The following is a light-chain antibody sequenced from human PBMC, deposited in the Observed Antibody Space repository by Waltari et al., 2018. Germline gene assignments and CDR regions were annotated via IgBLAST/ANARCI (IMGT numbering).Light chain of an antibody. V-gene: IGKV3-15*01. CDR3: QQYNNWPPLT. Sequence: EIVMTQSPATLSVSPGERATLSCRASQSVSSNLAWYQQKPGQAPRLLIYGASTRATGIPARFSCSVSGTEFTLTISSLQSEDFAVYYCQQYNNWPPLTFGGGTKVEIK. CDR2: GAS. J-gene: IGKJ4*01. CDR1: QSVSSN.